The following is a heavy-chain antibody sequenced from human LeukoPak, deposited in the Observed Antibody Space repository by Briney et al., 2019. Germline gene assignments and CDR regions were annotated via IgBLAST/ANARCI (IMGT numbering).Heavy chain of an antibody. CDR3: ARERAYSGYEFDY. CDR2: ISSSSSYI. V-gene: IGHV3-21*01. J-gene: IGHJ4*02. CDR1: GFTFSSYS. D-gene: IGHD5-12*01. Sequence: GGSLRLSCAASGFTFSSYSMNWVRQAPGKGLEWVSSISSSSSYIYYADSVKGRFTISRDNAKNSLHLQMNSLRAEDTAVYYCARERAYSGYEFDYWGQGTLVTVSS.